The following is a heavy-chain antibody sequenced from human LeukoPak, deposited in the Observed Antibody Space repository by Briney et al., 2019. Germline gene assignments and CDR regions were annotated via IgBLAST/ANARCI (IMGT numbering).Heavy chain of an antibody. Sequence: GGSLRLSCAASGFTFSSHWMSWVRQAPEKGLEWVANIKHDGSEKYYVDSVKGRFTVSRDNAKNSLYLQMNSLRAEDTAVYYCARDNDYYDLHYWGQGTLVTVSS. CDR2: IKHDGSEK. D-gene: IGHD3-22*01. V-gene: IGHV3-7*01. CDR1: GFTFSSHW. CDR3: ARDNDYYDLHY. J-gene: IGHJ4*02.